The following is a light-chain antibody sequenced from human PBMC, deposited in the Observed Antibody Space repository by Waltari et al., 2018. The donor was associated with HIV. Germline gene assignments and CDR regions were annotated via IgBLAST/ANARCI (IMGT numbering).Light chain of an antibody. CDR1: SSNIGAGYD. V-gene: IGLV1-40*01. J-gene: IGLJ2*01. CDR2: DNT. CDR3: QSYDSSLKVI. Sequence: QSVLTQPPSVPGAPGQRVTISCTGTSSNIGAGYDVHWYQQFPGSGPRLLIYDNTKRPSGVPDRFSGSKSGTSASLAISGLQAEDEADYYCQSYDSSLKVIFGGGTKVTVL.